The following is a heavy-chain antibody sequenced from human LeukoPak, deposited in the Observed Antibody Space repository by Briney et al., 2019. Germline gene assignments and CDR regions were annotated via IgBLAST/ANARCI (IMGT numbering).Heavy chain of an antibody. CDR3: ASERYGAFRRFDY. Sequence: GGSLRLSCAASGFTFSDYYMSWIRQAPGKGLEWVSYISSSGSTIYYADSVKGRFTISRDNAKNSLYLQMNSLRAEDTAVCYCASERYGAFRRFDYGGQGPLVTVSS. CDR1: GFTFSDYY. D-gene: IGHD4-17*01. V-gene: IGHV3-11*01. CDR2: ISSSGSTI. J-gene: IGHJ4*02.